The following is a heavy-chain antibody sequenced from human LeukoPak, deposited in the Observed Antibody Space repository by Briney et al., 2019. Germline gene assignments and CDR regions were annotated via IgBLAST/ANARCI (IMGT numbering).Heavy chain of an antibody. D-gene: IGHD3-22*01. CDR2: MNPNSGNT. Sequence: ASVKVSCKASGYTFTSSDINWVRQATGQGLEWMGWMNPNSGNTGSAQRFQGRVTMTRDTSRSTAYMELRSLTSEDTAMYYCARAGLNWNSGYHFDYWGQGTLVTVSS. J-gene: IGHJ4*02. V-gene: IGHV1-8*01. CDR1: GYTFTSSD. CDR3: ARAGLNWNSGYHFDY.